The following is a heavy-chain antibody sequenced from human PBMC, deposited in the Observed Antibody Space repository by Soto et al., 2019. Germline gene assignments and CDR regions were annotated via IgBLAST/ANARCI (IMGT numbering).Heavy chain of an antibody. CDR2: IFSNDEK. J-gene: IGHJ3*02. CDR1: GFSLSNARMG. D-gene: IGHD1-26*01. V-gene: IGHV2-26*01. CDR3: ARMEIVGAPPHNAFDI. Sequence: QVTLKESGPVLVKPTETLTLTCTVSGFSLSNARMGVSWIRQPPGKALEWLAHIFSNDEKSYSTSLKSRLTIAXXTXKXXVVRTMTNMDPVHTATYYCARMEIVGAPPHNAFDIWGHGTMVTVSS.